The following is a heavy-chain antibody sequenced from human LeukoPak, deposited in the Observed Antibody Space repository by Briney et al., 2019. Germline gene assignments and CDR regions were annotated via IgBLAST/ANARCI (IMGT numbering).Heavy chain of an antibody. CDR3: ARNIVVVVAANWFDP. CDR2: IYYSGST. D-gene: IGHD2-15*01. J-gene: IGHJ5*02. V-gene: IGHV4-39*01. Sequence: SETLSLTCTVSGGSISSSSYYWGWIRQPPGKGLEWIGSIYYSGSTYYNPSLKSRVTISVDTSKNQFSLKLSSVTAADTAVYYCARNIVVVVAANWFDPWGQGTLVTVPS. CDR1: GGSISSSSYY.